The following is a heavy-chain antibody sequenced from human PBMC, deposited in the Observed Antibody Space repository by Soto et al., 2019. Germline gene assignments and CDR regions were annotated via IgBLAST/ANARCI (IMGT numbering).Heavy chain of an antibody. CDR1: GFIFSSYD. J-gene: IGHJ6*03. CDR3: ARASLYYMDV. CDR2: ISTAGDT. V-gene: IGHV3-13*01. Sequence: PGGSLRLSCAASGFIFSSYDVHWVRQATGKGLEWVSAISTAGDTYYPGSVKGRFTISRENAKNSLYLQMNSLRAGDTAVYYCARASLYYMDVWGKGTTVTVSS.